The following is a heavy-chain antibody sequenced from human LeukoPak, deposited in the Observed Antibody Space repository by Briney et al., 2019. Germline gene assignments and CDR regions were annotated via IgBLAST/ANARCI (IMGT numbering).Heavy chain of an antibody. Sequence: GSLGLSCAASGFTFSSYSMNWVRQAPGKGLEWVSYISSSSSTIYYADSVKGRFTISRDNAKNSLYLQMNSLRAEDTAVYYCAKSLLTTASGTGRAFDLWGQGTMVTVSS. D-gene: IGHD1-26*01. CDR1: GFTFSSYS. J-gene: IGHJ3*01. CDR3: AKSLLTTASGTGRAFDL. V-gene: IGHV3-48*04. CDR2: ISSSSSTI.